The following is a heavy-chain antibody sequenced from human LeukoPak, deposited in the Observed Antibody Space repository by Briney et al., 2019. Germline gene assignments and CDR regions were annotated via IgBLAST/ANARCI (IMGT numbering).Heavy chain of an antibody. CDR1: GVSISSGGYY. D-gene: IGHD6-19*01. Sequence: SETLSLTCTVSGVSISSGGYYWSWLRQHPGKGLEWIGYIYYSGSTYYNPSLKSRVTISVDTSKNQFSLKLSSVTAADTAVYYCASSPGEQWLNAFDIWGQGTMVTVSS. CDR3: ASSPGEQWLNAFDI. V-gene: IGHV4-31*03. CDR2: IYYSGST. J-gene: IGHJ3*02.